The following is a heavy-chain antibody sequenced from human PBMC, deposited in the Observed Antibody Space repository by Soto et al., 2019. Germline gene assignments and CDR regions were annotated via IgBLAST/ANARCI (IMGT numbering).Heavy chain of an antibody. J-gene: IGHJ6*02. V-gene: IGHV3-30-3*01. CDR1: GFTFSSYA. CDR3: ARDREPRYYYYYGMDV. CDR2: ISYDGSNK. Sequence: QVQLVESGGGVVQPGRSLRLSCAASGFTFSSYAMHWIRQAPGKGREWVAVISYDGSNKYYADSVKGRFTISRDNSKNTLYLHMNSMRAEDTAVYYCARDREPRYYYYYGMDVWGQGTTVTVSS.